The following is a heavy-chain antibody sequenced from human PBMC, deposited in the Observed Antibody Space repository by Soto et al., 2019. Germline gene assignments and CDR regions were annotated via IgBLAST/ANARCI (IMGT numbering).Heavy chain of an antibody. D-gene: IGHD3-3*01. V-gene: IGHV1-69*01. CDR3: ARFRPPTIFGVVISPFDP. J-gene: IGHJ5*02. CDR2: IIPIFGTA. Sequence: QVQLVQSGAEVKKPGSSVKVSCKASGGTFSSYAISWVRQAPGQGLEWMGGIIPIFGTANYAQKFQGRVTITADESTSTAYMELCSLRSEDTAVYYCARFRPPTIFGVVISPFDPWGKGTLVTVSS. CDR1: GGTFSSYA.